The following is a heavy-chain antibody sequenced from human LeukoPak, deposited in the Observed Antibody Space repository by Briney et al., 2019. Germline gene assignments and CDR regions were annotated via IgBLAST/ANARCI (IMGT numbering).Heavy chain of an antibody. V-gene: IGHV4-59*01. CDR2: IYYSGST. CDR1: GGSISSYY. CDR3: AREAERRVVN. J-gene: IGHJ4*02. D-gene: IGHD1-1*01. Sequence: SETLSLTCTVAGGSISSYYWSWIRQPPGKGLEWIGYIYYSGSTNYNPSLKSRVTISVDTSKNQFSLKLSSVTAADTAVYCAREAERRVVNWGQGTLVTVSS.